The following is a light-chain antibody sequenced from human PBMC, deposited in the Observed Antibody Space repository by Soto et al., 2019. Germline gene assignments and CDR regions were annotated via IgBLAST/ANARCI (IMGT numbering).Light chain of an antibody. CDR2: GAS. CDR3: QQYGSSPIT. J-gene: IGKJ5*01. CDR1: QSVSDS. V-gene: IGKV3-20*01. Sequence: EIVLTQSPGTLSLSPGERATLSCRASQSVSDSLAWYQQKTGQAPRLLISGASSRATGIPDRFSGSGSETDFTLTISRLEPEDFALYYCQQYGSSPITFGQGTRLEIK.